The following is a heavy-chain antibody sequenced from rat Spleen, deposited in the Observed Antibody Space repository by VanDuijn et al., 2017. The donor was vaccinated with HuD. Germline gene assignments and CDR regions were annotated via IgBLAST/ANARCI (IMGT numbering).Heavy chain of an antibody. CDR3: ARTTYDYCDY. D-gene: IGHD2-1*01. Sequence: EVQLVESGGGLVQPGGSLRLSCAASGFTFSDYNMAWVRQAPKKGLEWLATINYEGSSTYYGDTVQGRFTISRQNAKSTLYLQLNSLRSEDTAGYYCARTTYDYCDYWGQGVMVTVSS. V-gene: IGHV5-22*01. CDR2: INYEGSST. CDR1: GFTFSDYN. J-gene: IGHJ2*01.